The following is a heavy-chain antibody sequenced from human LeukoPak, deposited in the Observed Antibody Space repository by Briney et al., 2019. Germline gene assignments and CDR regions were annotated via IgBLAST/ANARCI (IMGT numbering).Heavy chain of an antibody. CDR1: GGSISTYY. V-gene: IGHV4-4*09. J-gene: IGHJ3*02. CDR2: IYTSGGT. D-gene: IGHD2-15*01. CDR3: AWMPRGGAFDI. Sequence: PSETLSLTCTVAGGSISTYYWSWIRQPPGKGLEWIGYIYTSGGTNYNPSLKSRVTISVDTSKNQFSLKLRSMTAADTAVCYCAWMPRGGAFDIWGRGAVVTVSS.